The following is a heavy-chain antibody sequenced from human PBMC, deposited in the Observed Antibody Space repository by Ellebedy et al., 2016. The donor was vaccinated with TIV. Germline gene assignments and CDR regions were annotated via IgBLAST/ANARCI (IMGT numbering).Heavy chain of an antibody. CDR2: ISHSSITI. V-gene: IGHV3-48*04. CDR3: ARDMGWGNERVNDAFDI. CDR1: GFTFPSYS. D-gene: IGHD7-27*01. Sequence: GGSLRLSCAASGFTFPSYSMNWVRQAPGKGLEWVSYISHSSITIHYADSVKGRFTISRDNSKNSLYLQMNNLRAEDTALYYCARDMGWGNERVNDAFDIWGQGTMVTVSS. J-gene: IGHJ3*02.